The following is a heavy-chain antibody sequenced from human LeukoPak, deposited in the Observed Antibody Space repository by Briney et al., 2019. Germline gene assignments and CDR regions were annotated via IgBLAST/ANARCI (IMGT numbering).Heavy chain of an antibody. CDR2: MNPSSGNT. CDR1: GYTFTSYD. D-gene: IGHD3-3*01. V-gene: IGHV1-8*01. J-gene: IGHJ5*02. CDR3: ATGVVPIWFDP. Sequence: GSLKLSCTASGYTFTSYDINWVRQAPGQGLEWMAWMNPSSGNTGYAQKFQGRVTMTRNTSISTAYMELSSLRSEDTAVYYCATGVVPIWFDPWGQGTLVTVSS.